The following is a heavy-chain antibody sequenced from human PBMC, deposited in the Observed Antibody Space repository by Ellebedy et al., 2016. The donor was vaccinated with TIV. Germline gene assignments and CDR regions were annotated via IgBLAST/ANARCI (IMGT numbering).Heavy chain of an antibody. CDR1: GYFIINGYY. D-gene: IGHD1-26*01. CDR2: IFQTATT. CDR3: VRYDPRGVGATAVGY. J-gene: IGHJ4*02. Sequence: SETLSLTCTVSGYFIINGYYWGWIRQPPGKGLEWIGNIFQTATTYYNPSLRSRVSISVDASRNQFSLKLNSVTAADTAIYYCVRYDPRGVGATAVGYWGQGTLVTVSS. V-gene: IGHV4-38-2*02.